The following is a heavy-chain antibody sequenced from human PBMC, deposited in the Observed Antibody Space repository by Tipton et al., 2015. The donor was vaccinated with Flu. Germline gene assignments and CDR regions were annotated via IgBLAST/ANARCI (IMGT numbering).Heavy chain of an antibody. J-gene: IGHJ4*02. CDR1: EFTVSSNY. CDR2: IYSGGST. CDR3: ARDGPGPYFDY. Sequence: SLRLSCAASEFTVSSNYMSWVRQAPGKGLEWVSVIYSGGSTYYADSVKGRFTISRDNSKNTLYLQMNSLRAEDTAVYYCARDGPGPYFDYWGQGTLVTVSS. V-gene: IGHV3-53*01.